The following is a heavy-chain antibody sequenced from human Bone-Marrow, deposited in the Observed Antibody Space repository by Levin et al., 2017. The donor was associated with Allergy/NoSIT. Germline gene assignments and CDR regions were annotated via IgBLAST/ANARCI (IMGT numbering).Heavy chain of an antibody. CDR2: IKSKTDGGTT. CDR1: GLTFSNAW. D-gene: IGHD2-15*01. Sequence: LSLTCAASGLTFSNAWMSWVRQAPGKGPEWVGRIKSKTDGGTTEYAAPVEDRFTISRDDSKTTLYLQMNSLKTEDTAVYYCTTDRSLGGFDIWGQGTMVIVSS. J-gene: IGHJ3*02. V-gene: IGHV3-15*01. CDR3: TTDRSLGGFDI.